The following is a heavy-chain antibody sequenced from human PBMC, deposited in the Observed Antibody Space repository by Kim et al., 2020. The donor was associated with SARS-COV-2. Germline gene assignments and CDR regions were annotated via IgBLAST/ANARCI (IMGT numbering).Heavy chain of an antibody. CDR3: AKERGIAVAGYRGYYDYGMDV. D-gene: IGHD6-19*01. CDR1: GFTFSSYG. V-gene: IGHV3-30*18. Sequence: LSLTCAASGFTFSSYGMHWVRQAPGKGLEWVGVISYDGSNKYYADSVKGRFTISRDNSKNTLYLQMNSLRAEDTAVYYCAKERGIAVAGYRGYYDYGMDVSGAGATGTVS. J-gene: IGHJ6*02. CDR2: ISYDGSNK.